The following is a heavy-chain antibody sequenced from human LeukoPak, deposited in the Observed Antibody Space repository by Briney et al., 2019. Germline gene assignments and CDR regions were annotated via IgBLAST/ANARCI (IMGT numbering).Heavy chain of an antibody. CDR3: ATWGIAARQGGY. D-gene: IGHD6-6*01. CDR1: RFTFSSYS. Sequence: GSLRLSCAASRFTFSSYSMNWVRQAPGKGLEWVSSISSSSSYIYYADSVKGRFTISRDNAKNSLYLQMNSLRAEDTAVYYCATWGIAARQGGYWGQGTLVTVSS. V-gene: IGHV3-21*03. CDR2: ISSSSSYI. J-gene: IGHJ4*02.